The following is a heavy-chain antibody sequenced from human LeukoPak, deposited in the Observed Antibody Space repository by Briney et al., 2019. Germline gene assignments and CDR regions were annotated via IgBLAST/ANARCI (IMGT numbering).Heavy chain of an antibody. CDR2: INPCSGST. CDR1: GYTFTVYH. D-gene: IGHD6-19*01. Sequence: ASVTVSCKASGYTFTVYHMHWVRPAPGQGLAWMGWINPCSGSTNYAQKCQCRVTMTRDTSISTAYMELNRLQSDDTAVYYCARDWCRSSGWYNWFDPWGQGTLVTVSS. CDR3: ARDWCRSSGWYNWFDP. V-gene: IGHV1-2*02. J-gene: IGHJ5*02.